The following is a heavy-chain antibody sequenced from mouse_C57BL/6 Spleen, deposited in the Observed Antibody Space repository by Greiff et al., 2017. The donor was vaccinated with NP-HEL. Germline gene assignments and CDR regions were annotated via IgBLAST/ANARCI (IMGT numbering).Heavy chain of an antibody. CDR2: IDPSDSYT. CDR3: ARSYGNSFDY. J-gene: IGHJ2*01. D-gene: IGHD2-1*01. Sequence: QVQLKQPGAELVMPGASVKLSCKASGYTFTSYWMHWVKQRPGQGLEWIGEIDPSDSYTNYNQKFKGKSTLTVDKSSSTAYMQLSSLTSEDSAVYYCARSYGNSFDYWGQGTTLTVSS. CDR1: GYTFTSYW. V-gene: IGHV1-69*01.